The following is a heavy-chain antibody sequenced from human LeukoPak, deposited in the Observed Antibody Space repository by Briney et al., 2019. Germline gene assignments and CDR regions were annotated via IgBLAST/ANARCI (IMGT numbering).Heavy chain of an antibody. CDR1: GGSISGYY. CDR2: IYYSGST. CDR3: ARSPGYYFDY. Sequence: PSETLSPTCTVSGGSISGYYWSWIRQPPGKGLEWIAYIYYSGSTNYNPSLKSRVTISVDRSKNQCSLKVNSVTAADTAVYYCARSPGYYFDYWGQGTLVTVSS. V-gene: IGHV4-59*01. D-gene: IGHD6-13*01. J-gene: IGHJ4*02.